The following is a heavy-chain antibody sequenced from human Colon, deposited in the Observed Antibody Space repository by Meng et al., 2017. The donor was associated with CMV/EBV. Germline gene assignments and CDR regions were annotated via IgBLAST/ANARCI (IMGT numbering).Heavy chain of an antibody. CDR3: ARLRPYSSGWCFDY. D-gene: IGHD6-19*01. V-gene: IGHV4-61*02. CDR2: IYNRGTT. Sequence: QVQLQESGPRLVKPSQTLSLTCSVSGGSISSDAYYWSWIRQSAGKGLQWIGRIYNRGTTNYNPSLKSRVTMSLDMSKNQFSLNLTSVTAADTAVYYCARLRPYSSGWCFDYWGQGTLVTVSS. J-gene: IGHJ4*02. CDR1: GGSISSDAYY.